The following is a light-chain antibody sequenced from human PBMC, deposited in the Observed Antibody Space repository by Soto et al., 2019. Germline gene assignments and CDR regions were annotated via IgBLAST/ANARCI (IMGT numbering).Light chain of an antibody. Sequence: DIQLTQSPTFLPASVGDRVTIACRASQTVDDYLNWYQQKPGKAPKLLIYAASSLQNGVSARFSGSRSGTDFTLTINSLQPEDFATYYCQQSYSTTRTFGQGTKVDIK. CDR2: AAS. CDR1: QTVDDY. J-gene: IGKJ1*01. CDR3: QQSYSTTRT. V-gene: IGKV1-39*01.